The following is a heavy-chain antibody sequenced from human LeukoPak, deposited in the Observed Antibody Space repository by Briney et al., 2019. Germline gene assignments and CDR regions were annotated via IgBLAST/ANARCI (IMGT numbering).Heavy chain of an antibody. CDR2: IYSGGTT. D-gene: IGHD1-26*01. Sequence: GGSLRLSCAASGFTVSDNYMTWVRQPPGKGLEWVSVIYSGGTTYYADSVKGRFTISRDNSKNTVSLQMISLTAEDTAVYYCARGTFARYHFDYWGQGTLVTVSS. V-gene: IGHV3-66*01. J-gene: IGHJ4*02. CDR3: ARGTFARYHFDY. CDR1: GFTVSDNY.